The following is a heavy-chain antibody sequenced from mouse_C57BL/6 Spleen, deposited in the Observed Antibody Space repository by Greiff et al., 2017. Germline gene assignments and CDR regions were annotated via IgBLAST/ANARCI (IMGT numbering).Heavy chain of an antibody. Sequence: QVQLKQSGAELVKPGASVKISCKASGYTFTDYYINWVKQRPGQGLEWIGKIGPGSGSTYYNEKFKGKATLPADKSSSTAYMQLSSLTSEDSAVYFCARNPNFSHYYGSSSYYCDYWGQGTTLTVSS. J-gene: IGHJ2*01. CDR3: ARNPNFSHYYGSSSYYCDY. V-gene: IGHV1-77*01. CDR2: IGPGSGST. CDR1: GYTFTDYY. D-gene: IGHD1-1*01.